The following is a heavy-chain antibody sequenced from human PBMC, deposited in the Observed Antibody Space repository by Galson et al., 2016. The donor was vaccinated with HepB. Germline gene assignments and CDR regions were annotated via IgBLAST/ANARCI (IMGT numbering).Heavy chain of an antibody. CDR1: GDSVSSNSAA. Sequence: CAISGDSVSSNSAAWNWIRQSPSRGLEWLGRTYYRSKWYNDYAVSVKSRIAINPDTSKNQFSLQLISVTPEDTAVYYCARGFGLGISSGLYELDYWGQGTLVTVSS. CDR2: TYYRSKWYN. CDR3: ARGFGLGISSGLYELDY. J-gene: IGHJ4*02. D-gene: IGHD6-19*01. V-gene: IGHV6-1*01.